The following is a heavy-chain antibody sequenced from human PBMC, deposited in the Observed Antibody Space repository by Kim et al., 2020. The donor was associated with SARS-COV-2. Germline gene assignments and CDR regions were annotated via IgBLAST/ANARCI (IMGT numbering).Heavy chain of an antibody. CDR2: IGTAGDP. CDR3: ARGASRWNPTPYGMDV. Sequence: GGSLRLSCAASGFTFSSYDMHWVRQATGKGLEWVSAIGTAGDPYYPGSVKGRFTISRENAKNSLYLQMNSLRAGDTAVYYCARGASRWNPTPYGMDVWGQGTTVTVSS. J-gene: IGHJ6*02. CDR1: GFTFSSYD. V-gene: IGHV3-13*05. D-gene: IGHD1-1*01.